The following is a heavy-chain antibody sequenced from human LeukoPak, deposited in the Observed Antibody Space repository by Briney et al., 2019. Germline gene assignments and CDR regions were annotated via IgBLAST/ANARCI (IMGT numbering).Heavy chain of an antibody. J-gene: IGHJ4*02. CDR2: ISGSGGST. D-gene: IGHD4-11*01. V-gene: IGHV3-23*01. CDR3: AKGLQSSRFDY. Sequence: GGSLRLSCAASGFTFSSYVMTWFRQAPGKGLEWVSAISGSGGSTNYADSVKGRFTISRDNSKNTLYLQMNSLRAEDTAVYYCAKGLQSSRFDYWGQGTLVTVSS. CDR1: GFTFSSYV.